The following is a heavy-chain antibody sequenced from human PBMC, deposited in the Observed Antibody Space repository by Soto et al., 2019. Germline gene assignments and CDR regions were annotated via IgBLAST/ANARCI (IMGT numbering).Heavy chain of an antibody. Sequence: PSETLSLTCTFSVDSISNSDYYCGWIRQPPGKGLEWIGSIYYTGSTYYNPSLKSRVTISVDLFKNQFSLKLSSVTAADTAVYNCAGKRHYNGMEVWGQGTTVNVS. J-gene: IGHJ6*02. CDR1: VDSISNSDYY. CDR2: IYYTGST. V-gene: IGHV4-39*01. CDR3: AGKRHYNGMEV.